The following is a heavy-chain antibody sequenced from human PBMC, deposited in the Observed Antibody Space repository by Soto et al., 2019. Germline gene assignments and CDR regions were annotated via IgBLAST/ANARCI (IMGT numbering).Heavy chain of an antibody. V-gene: IGHV3-30-3*01. J-gene: IGHJ4*02. CDR3: ARDLRVRYYDSSGSLH. CDR2: ISYDGSNK. D-gene: IGHD3-22*01. CDR1: GFTFSSYA. Sequence: GGSLRLSCAASGFTFSSYAMHWVRQAPGKGLEWVAVISYDGSNKYYADSVKGRFTVSRDNSKNTLYLQMNSLRAEDTAVYYCARDLRVRYYDSSGSLHWGQGTLVTVSS.